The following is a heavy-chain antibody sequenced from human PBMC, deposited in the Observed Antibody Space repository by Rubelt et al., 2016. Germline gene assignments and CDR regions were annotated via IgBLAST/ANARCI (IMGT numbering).Heavy chain of an antibody. CDR3: ARWRTFGELVN. CDR1: GGTFSSYA. Sequence: QVQLVQSGAEVKKPGSSVKVSCKASGGTFSSYAISRVRQAPGQGLELMGWITTDTGNTSYVQEPQGRVTMTTDTSSSTAHMELRSLRSDDTAVYYCARWRTFGELVNWGQGTLVTVSS. V-gene: IGHV1-18*01. J-gene: IGHJ4*02. CDR2: ITTDTGNT. D-gene: IGHD3-10*01.